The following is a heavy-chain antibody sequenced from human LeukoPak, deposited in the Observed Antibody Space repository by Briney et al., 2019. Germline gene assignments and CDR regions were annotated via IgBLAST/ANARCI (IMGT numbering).Heavy chain of an antibody. V-gene: IGHV3-23*01. D-gene: IGHD2-15*01. Sequence: PGGSLRLSCAASGFTFSSYAMNWIRQAPGKGLEWVSSISGSSGRTYSADSVKGRFTISRDNSKNTLYLQMNSLRAADTAVYYCAPKVVGSTPFDYWGQGTLVAVSS. CDR1: GFTFSSYA. J-gene: IGHJ4*02. CDR2: ISGSSGRT. CDR3: APKVVGSTPFDY.